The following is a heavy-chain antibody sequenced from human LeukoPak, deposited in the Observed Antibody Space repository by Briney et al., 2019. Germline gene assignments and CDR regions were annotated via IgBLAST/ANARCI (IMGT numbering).Heavy chain of an antibody. CDR2: ISYDGSNK. D-gene: IGHD3-10*01. CDR1: GFTLSSYG. Sequence: GRSLRLSCAASGFTLSSYGMHWVRQAPGKGLEWVAVISYDGSNKYYADSVKGRFTISRDNSKNTLYLQMNSLRAEDTAVYYCAKGLLWFGELAYFDYWGQGTLVTVSS. V-gene: IGHV3-30*18. CDR3: AKGLLWFGELAYFDY. J-gene: IGHJ4*02.